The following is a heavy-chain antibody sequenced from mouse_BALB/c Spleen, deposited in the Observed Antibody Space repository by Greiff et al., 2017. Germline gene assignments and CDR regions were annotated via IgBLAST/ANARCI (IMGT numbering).Heavy chain of an antibody. D-gene: IGHD2-3*01. J-gene: IGHJ2*01. CDR3: ARGDGSDFDY. Sequence: EVQRVDSGGGLVKPGGSLKLSCAASGFTFSSYAMSWVRQTPEKRLEWVASISSGGSTYYPDSVKGRFTISRDNARNILYLQMSSLRSEDTAMYYCARGDGSDFDYWGQGTTLTVSS. CDR2: ISSGGST. CDR1: GFTFSSYA. V-gene: IGHV5-6-5*01.